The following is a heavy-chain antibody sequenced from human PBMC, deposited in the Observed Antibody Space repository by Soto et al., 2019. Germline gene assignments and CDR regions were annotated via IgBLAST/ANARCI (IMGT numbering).Heavy chain of an antibody. CDR3: ARIPRYSFPTSDDLDS. V-gene: IGHV1-69*13. Sequence: SVKVSCKASGGTFSTYTFRWVRQAPWQVLEWMGSITPIYPTTNYAEKFQGRLTVTADGSTNTAYMELNSLTSEDTAVYYCARIPRYSFPTSDDLDSWGQGTLVNVSS. CDR1: GGTFSTYT. D-gene: IGHD5-18*01. CDR2: ITPIYPTT. J-gene: IGHJ4*02.